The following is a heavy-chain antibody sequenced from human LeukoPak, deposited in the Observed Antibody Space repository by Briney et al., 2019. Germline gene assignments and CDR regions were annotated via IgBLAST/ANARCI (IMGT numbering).Heavy chain of an antibody. CDR2: ISSGGGA. V-gene: IGHV4-59*01. J-gene: IGHJ4*02. CDR1: CGSISSSY. Sequence: PSETLSLTCSVSCGSISSSYWSWIRQSPGEQVEHIAYISSGGGATYNPSLRGRVIISRDTSKNQVSLTLTSVTAADTAVYFSARDRHAGSCSGSRCYPYYFDSWGQGTLVTVSS. CDR3: ARDRHAGSCSGSRCYPYYFDS. D-gene: IGHD2-15*01.